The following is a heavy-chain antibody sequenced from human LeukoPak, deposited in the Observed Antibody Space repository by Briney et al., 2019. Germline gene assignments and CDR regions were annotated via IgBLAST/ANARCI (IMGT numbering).Heavy chain of an antibody. V-gene: IGHV3-30-3*01. CDR2: ISYDGSNK. J-gene: IGHJ4*02. D-gene: IGHD7-27*01. CDR1: GFTFSSYA. CDR3: VRAMGTS. Sequence: GGSLRLSCAASGFTFSSYAMHWVRQAPGKGLEWVAVISYDGSNKYYADSVKGRFTISRDNSKNTLYLQMNSLRAEDTAVYYCVRAMGTSWGQGTLVTVSS.